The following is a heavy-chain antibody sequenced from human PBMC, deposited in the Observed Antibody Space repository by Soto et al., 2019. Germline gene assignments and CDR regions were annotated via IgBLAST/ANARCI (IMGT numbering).Heavy chain of an antibody. CDR1: GFTFSSYA. V-gene: IGHV3-30-3*01. CDR2: ISYDGSNK. CDR3: ARVRGDFWSGYSVGMDV. D-gene: IGHD3-3*01. J-gene: IGHJ6*02. Sequence: QVQLVESGGGVVQPGRSLRLSCAASGFTFSSYAMHWVRQAPGKGLEWMAVISYDGSNKYYADSVKGRFTISRDNSKNTLYLQMNSLRAEDTAVYYCARVRGDFWSGYSVGMDVWGQGTTVTVSS.